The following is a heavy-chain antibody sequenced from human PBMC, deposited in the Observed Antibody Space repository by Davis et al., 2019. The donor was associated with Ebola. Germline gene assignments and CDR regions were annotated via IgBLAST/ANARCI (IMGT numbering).Heavy chain of an antibody. V-gene: IGHV4-59*03. Sequence: SETLSLTCTVSGDSLGDNYCYWIRQSPGQGLEWIGYINYNGHSNSNPSLKGRVTISVDTSKNQFSLRLSSVTAADTAVYYCAAYNWNNWFDPWGQGTLVTVSS. D-gene: IGHD1-20*01. CDR2: INYNGHS. J-gene: IGHJ5*02. CDR3: AAYNWNNWFDP. CDR1: GDSLGDNY.